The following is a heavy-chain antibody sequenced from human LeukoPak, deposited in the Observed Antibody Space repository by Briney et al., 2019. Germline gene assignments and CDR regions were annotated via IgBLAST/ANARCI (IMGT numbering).Heavy chain of an antibody. CDR3: ASQFASGSSY. D-gene: IGHD3-10*01. CDR2: INPDGSFA. Sequence: GGSLRLSCVASGFTFSGYWMHWIRQVPGKGLVWVSQINPDGSFASYADSVKGRLTISRENAKSTLYLQMNSLRAEDTAVYYCASQFASGSSYWGQGTLVTVSS. V-gene: IGHV3-74*01. CDR1: GFTFSGYW. J-gene: IGHJ4*02.